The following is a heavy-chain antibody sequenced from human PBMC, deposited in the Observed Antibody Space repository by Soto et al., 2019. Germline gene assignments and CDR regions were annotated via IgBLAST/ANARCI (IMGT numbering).Heavy chain of an antibody. J-gene: IGHJ4*02. D-gene: IGHD2-8*01. CDR3: ATNRGFDFYYLDS. V-gene: IGHV3-73*01. CDR2: IRSKGNNYAT. Sequence: GGSLXLSWAAAGFXFSGSAMHWVRQASGKGLEWVGRIRSKGNNYATAYGASLKGRFTISRDDSKNTAYLQMNSLNTEDTAVYFCATNRGFDFYYLDSWGQGTQDTVSS. CDR1: GFXFSGSA.